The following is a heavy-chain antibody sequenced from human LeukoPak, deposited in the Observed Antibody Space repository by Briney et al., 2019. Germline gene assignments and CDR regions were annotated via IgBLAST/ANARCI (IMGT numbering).Heavy chain of an antibody. D-gene: IGHD3-3*01. V-gene: IGHV3-30*02. CDR2: IRYDGSNK. J-gene: IGHJ5*02. CDR1: GFTFSSYG. CDR3: ASHAGEWTP. Sequence: GGSLRLSCAASGFTFSSYGMHWVRQAPGKGLEWVAFIRYDGSNKYYADSVKGRFTISRDNAKNSLYLLMNSLRAEDTAVYYCASHAGEWTPWGQGTLVTVSS.